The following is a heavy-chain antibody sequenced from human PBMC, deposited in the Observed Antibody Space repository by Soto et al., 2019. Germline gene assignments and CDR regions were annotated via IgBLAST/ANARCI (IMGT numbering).Heavy chain of an antibody. CDR1: GFTFDDFA. CDR3: AKSGDSSGHYYVDY. CDR2: INWSGGSA. J-gene: IGHJ4*01. V-gene: IGHV3-20*04. D-gene: IGHD3-22*01. Sequence: PGESLKISCAASGFTFDDFAMNWVRQAPGKGLEWVSGINWSGGSASYADSVKGQFTISRDNAKNALYLQMNSLRAEDTALYYCAKSGDSSGHYYVDYWGQGTLVTVSS.